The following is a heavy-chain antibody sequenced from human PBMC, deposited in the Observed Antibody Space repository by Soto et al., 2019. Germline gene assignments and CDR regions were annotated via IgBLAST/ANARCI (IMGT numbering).Heavy chain of an antibody. D-gene: IGHD3-22*01. CDR1: GGSISSYY. CDR2: IYYSGST. Sequence: PSETLSLTYTVPGGSISSYYWSWIRQPPGKGLEWIGYIYYSGSTNYNPYLKSRVTISVDTSKNHFSLKLSFVTGAVTAVYYWARGGWRDLDYWGQGTLVPVSS. J-gene: IGHJ4*02. V-gene: IGHV4-59*12. CDR3: ARGGWRDLDY.